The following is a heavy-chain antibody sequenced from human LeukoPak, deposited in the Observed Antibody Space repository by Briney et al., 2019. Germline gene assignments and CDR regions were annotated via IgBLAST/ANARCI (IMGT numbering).Heavy chain of an antibody. CDR2: IYYSGST. D-gene: IGHD4-23*01. J-gene: IGHJ4*02. Sequence: PSETLSLTCTVSGGSISTYYWSWIWQPPGKGLEWIGYIYYSGSTNYNPSLESRVTTSVDTSKNQFSLKLSSVTAADTAVYYCARDTGTVVDYWGQGTLVTVSS. V-gene: IGHV4-59*01. CDR1: GGSISTYY. CDR3: ARDTGTVVDY.